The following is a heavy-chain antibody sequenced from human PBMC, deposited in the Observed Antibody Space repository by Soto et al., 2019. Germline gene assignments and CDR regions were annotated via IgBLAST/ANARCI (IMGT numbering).Heavy chain of an antibody. CDR3: ARDEVPYGDYHGYFQH. CDR2: ISAYSGNT. CDR1: GYTFTSYG. J-gene: IGHJ1*01. D-gene: IGHD4-17*01. V-gene: IGHV1-18*01. Sequence: ASVKVSFKASGYTFTSYGISWVRQAPGQGLEWMGWISAYSGNTNYAQKLQGRVTMTTDTSTSTAYMELRSLRSDDTAVYYCARDEVPYGDYHGYFQHWGQGTLVTVSS.